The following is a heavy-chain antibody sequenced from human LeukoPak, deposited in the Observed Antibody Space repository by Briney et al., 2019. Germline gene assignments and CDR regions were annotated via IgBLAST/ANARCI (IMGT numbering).Heavy chain of an antibody. V-gene: IGHV1-69*04. CDR1: GGTFSSYA. J-gene: IGHJ4*02. CDR3: ARGMITFGGVIATYYFDY. CDR2: IIPILGIA. Sequence: SVKVSCKASGGTFSSYAISWVRQAPGQGLEWIGRIIPILGIANYAQKFQGRVMITADKSTSTAYMELSSLRSEDTAVYYCARGMITFGGVIATYYFDYWGQGTLVTVSS. D-gene: IGHD3-16*02.